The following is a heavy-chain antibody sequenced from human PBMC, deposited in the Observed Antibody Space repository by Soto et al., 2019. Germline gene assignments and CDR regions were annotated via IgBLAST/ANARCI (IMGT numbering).Heavy chain of an antibody. Sequence: QVQLQESGPGLVKPSETLSLTCTVSGGSISSYYWSWIRQPPGKGLEWIGYIYYSGSTNYNPSLKSPVTISGDTSKNPFSLKPSSVTAADTAVDYCAGVYGLGAFDIWGQGTMVTVSS. D-gene: IGHD4-17*01. CDR2: IYYSGST. CDR1: GGSISSYY. V-gene: IGHV4-59*01. J-gene: IGHJ3*02. CDR3: AGVYGLGAFDI.